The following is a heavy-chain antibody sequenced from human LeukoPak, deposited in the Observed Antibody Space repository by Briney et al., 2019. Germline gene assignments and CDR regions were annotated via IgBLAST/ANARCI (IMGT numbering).Heavy chain of an antibody. J-gene: IGHJ5*02. CDR3: ARDKGFSSSWYWFDP. D-gene: IGHD6-13*01. CDR1: GFTFSSYW. CDR2: IKQDGSGK. Sequence: GGSLRLSCAASGFTFSSYWMSWVRQAPGKGLEWVANIKQDGSGKYYVDSVKGRFTISRDNAKNSLYLQMNSLRAEDTAVYYCARDKGFSSSWYWFDPWGQGTLVTVSS. V-gene: IGHV3-7*05.